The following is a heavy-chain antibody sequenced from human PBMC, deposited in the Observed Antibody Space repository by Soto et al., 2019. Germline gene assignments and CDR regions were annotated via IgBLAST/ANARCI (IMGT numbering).Heavy chain of an antibody. CDR2: ISGSGGST. J-gene: IGHJ4*02. Sequence: EVQLLESGGGLVQPGGSLRLSCAASGFTFSSYAMNWVRQAPGKGLEWVSVISGSGGSTYYADSVKGRFTISRDNSKNTLYLQMKSLRAEDTAVYYCASRSSGWYFDYWGQGTLVTVSS. CDR1: GFTFSSYA. D-gene: IGHD6-19*01. V-gene: IGHV3-23*01. CDR3: ASRSSGWYFDY.